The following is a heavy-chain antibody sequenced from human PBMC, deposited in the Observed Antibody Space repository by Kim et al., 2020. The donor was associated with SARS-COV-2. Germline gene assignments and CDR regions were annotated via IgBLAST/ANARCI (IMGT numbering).Heavy chain of an antibody. CDR3: ARALGRRGGGCVDQ. V-gene: IGHV3-7*01. Sequence: GGALRLSCEASEFTFRDYYMAWVRQGLRKGLEWVATIKSSGEEKLYVPSVEGRFTISRDNVKNTLFLQMKRLRADDTALDYCARALGRRGGGCVDQWGQG. CDR2: IKSSGEEK. CDR1: EFTFRDYY. J-gene: IGHJ1*01. D-gene: IGHD2-15*01.